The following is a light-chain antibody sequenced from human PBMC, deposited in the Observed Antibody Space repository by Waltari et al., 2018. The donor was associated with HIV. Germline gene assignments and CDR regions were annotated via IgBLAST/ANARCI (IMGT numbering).Light chain of an antibody. J-gene: IGKJ3*01. CDR1: QGISSY. CDR2: SAS. V-gene: IGKV1-27*01. Sequence: IQLTHSPSSLSASVGDSVTITCRVSQGISSYLNWYRQKRGKVPKFLIFSASNLQSGVTSWLRNSGAGTDLTLTISSLQPEDVATDYGQLTYKAPFDPGTKVDIK. CDR3: QLTYKAP.